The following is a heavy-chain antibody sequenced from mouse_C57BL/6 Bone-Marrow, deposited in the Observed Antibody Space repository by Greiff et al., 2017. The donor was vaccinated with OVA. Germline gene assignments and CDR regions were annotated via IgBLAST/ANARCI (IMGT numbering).Heavy chain of an antibody. D-gene: IGHD1-1*01. J-gene: IGHJ2*01. CDR2: INPSSGYT. CDR1: GFNIKDDY. V-gene: IGHV1-4*01. Sequence: VQLQQSGAELVRPGASVKLSCTASGFNIKDDYMHWVKQRPGQGLEWIGYINPSSGYTKYNQKFKDKATLTADKSSSTAYMQLSSLTSEDSAVYYCARPGFITTVVADYWGQGTTLTVSS. CDR3: ARPGFITTVVADY.